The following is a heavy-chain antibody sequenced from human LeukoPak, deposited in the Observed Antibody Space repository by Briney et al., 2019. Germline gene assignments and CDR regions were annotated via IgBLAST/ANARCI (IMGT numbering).Heavy chain of an antibody. V-gene: IGHV3-21*01. CDR2: ISSSSSYV. J-gene: IGHJ3*02. CDR3: ARATSPGAFDI. Sequence: GGSLRLSCAASGFTFSSYSMNWVRQAPGKGLEWVSSISSSSSYVYYADSVKGRFTISRDNAKNSLYLQMNSLRAEDTAVYYCARATSPGAFDIWGQGTMVTVSS. CDR1: GFTFSSYS.